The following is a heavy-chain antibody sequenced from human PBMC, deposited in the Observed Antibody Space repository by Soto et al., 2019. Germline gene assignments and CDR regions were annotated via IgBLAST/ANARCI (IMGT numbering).Heavy chain of an antibody. CDR3: AKMWMTHSDY. CDR2: ISYSGGT. D-gene: IGHD5-12*01. V-gene: IGHV4-61*01. J-gene: IGHJ4*01. Sequence: QVQLQESGPGLVKPSETLSLTCTVSGDSVTTGSSSWTWIRQPPGNGLEWIGNISYSGGTNYNPSLKGRVTIALDSSKNQFSLKLTSVTAADTAVYYCAKMWMTHSDYWGHGSLVTVSS. CDR1: GDSVTTGSSS.